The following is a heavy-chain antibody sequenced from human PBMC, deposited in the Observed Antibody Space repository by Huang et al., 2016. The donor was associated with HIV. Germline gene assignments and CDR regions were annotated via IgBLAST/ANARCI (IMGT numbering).Heavy chain of an antibody. J-gene: IGHJ4*03. D-gene: IGHD6-13*01. CDR3: VKERGSSRARSSFDF. CDR1: CFPFSAYG. Sequence: QVRLVESGGGVVQPGASLTLSCAASCFPFSAYGMDWVRQAPGKGLGWVSFIRYDGNNDYLIGSVKCRFTISRDNSNNTLYLRMNSLRPEDTAVYYCVKERGSSRARSSFDFWGQGTPVIVSS. V-gene: IGHV3-30*02. CDR2: IRYDGNND.